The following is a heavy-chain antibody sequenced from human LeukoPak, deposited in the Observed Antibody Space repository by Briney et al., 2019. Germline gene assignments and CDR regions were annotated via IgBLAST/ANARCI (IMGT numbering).Heavy chain of an antibody. CDR2: IRDSGEA. CDR3: ARDRAANQDWVEFDP. J-gene: IGHJ5*02. V-gene: IGHV3-66*01. Sequence: GGSLRLSCAVSGFRFSDYYMSWVRQAPGKGLEWVGLIRDSGEAFYSDFARGGFAISRDESENTLYLQMNSLRVEDTAVYFCARDRAANQDWVEFDPWGQGTPVIVSS. D-gene: IGHD3/OR15-3a*01. CDR1: GFRFSDYY.